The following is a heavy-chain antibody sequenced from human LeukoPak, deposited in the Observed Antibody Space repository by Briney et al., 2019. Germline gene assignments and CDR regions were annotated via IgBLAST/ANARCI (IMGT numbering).Heavy chain of an antibody. CDR2: IIAIFAPA. CDR3: ARAHRQVVVPAAIYWFDP. CDR1: GGTLSRYA. V-gene: IGHV1-69*05. D-gene: IGHD2-2*02. Sequence: SLKVSCKASGGTLSRYAISWVRQSPGQGLEWLGGIIAIFAPANSAQKFQGRVTITTDESTSTAYMELSSLRSDDTAVYYCARAHRQVVVPAAIYWFDPWGQGTLVTVSS. J-gene: IGHJ5*02.